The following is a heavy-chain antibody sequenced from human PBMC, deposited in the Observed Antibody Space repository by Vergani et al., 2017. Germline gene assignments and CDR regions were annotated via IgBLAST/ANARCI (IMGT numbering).Heavy chain of an antibody. CDR1: GFTFSDYF. V-gene: IGHV3-11*01. CDR2: ISGRGDKI. Sequence: QVQLVESGGDLVKPGGSLRLSCAASGFTFSDYFMNWIRQAPGQGLEWVSYISGRGDKIFYADSVKCRFTISRDNAKNSLFLQMNSLRSEDTAVYYCARDVRPRGGYYDSNGYIDYWGQGTLVTVSS. J-gene: IGHJ4*02. D-gene: IGHD3-22*01. CDR3: ARDVRPRGGYYDSNGYIDY.